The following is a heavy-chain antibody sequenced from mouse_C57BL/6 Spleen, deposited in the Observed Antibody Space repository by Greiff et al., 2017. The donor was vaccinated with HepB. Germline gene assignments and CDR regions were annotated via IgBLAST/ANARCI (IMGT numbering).Heavy chain of an antibody. J-gene: IGHJ4*01. CDR2: IRNKANGYTT. V-gene: IGHV7-3*01. Sequence: EVKVVESGGGLVQPGGSLSLSCAASGFTFTDYYMSWVRQPPGKALEWLGFIRNKANGYTTEYSASVKGRFTISRDNSQSIIYLQMNALRADDSATYYGARYERCYAMDCWCHGTSVTVSS. CDR1: GFTFTDYY. CDR3: ARYERCYAMDC.